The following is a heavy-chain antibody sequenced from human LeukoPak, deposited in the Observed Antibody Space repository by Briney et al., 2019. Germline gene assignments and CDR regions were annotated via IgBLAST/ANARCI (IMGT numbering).Heavy chain of an antibody. D-gene: IGHD2-2*01. J-gene: IGHJ6*03. CDR3: ARRDLVPAALRSDYYYYYYMDV. Sequence: ASVKVSCKGSGYTLTELSMHWVRQAPGKGLEWMGGFDPEDGETIYAQKFQGRVTMTEDTSTDTAYMELSSLRSEDTAVYYCARRDLVPAALRSDYYYYYYMDVWGKGTTVTVSS. V-gene: IGHV1-24*01. CDR1: GYTLTELS. CDR2: FDPEDGET.